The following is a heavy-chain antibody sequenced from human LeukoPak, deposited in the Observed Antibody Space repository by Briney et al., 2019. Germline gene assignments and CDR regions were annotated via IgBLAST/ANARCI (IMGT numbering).Heavy chain of an antibody. D-gene: IGHD6-6*01. Sequence: GSSVKVSCKASGGTFSSYAISWVRQAPGQGLEWMGRIIPIFGTASYAQKFQGRVTITTDESTSTAYMELSSLRSEDTAVYYCARDSGLVSALGFDYWGQGTLVTVSS. V-gene: IGHV1-69*05. J-gene: IGHJ4*02. CDR2: IIPIFGTA. CDR1: GGTFSSYA. CDR3: ARDSGLVSALGFDY.